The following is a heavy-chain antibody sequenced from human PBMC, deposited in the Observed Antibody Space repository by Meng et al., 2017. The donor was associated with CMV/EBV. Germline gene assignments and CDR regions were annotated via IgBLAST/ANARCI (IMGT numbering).Heavy chain of an antibody. J-gene: IGHJ4*02. CDR2: IYYSGST. Sequence: SETLSLTCTVSGGSISSYYWSWIRQPPGKGLEWIGYIYYSGSTNYNPSLKSRVTISVDTSKNQFSLKLSSVTAADTAVYYCARDRDDFWSGRYFGYWGQGTLVTVSS. CDR3: ARDRDDFWSGRYFGY. CDR1: GGSISSYY. V-gene: IGHV4-59*01. D-gene: IGHD3-3*01.